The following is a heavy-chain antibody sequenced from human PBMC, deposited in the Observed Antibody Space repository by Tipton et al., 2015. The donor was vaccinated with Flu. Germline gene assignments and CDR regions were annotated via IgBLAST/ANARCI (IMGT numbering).Heavy chain of an antibody. D-gene: IGHD3-10*01. CDR2: VHRTGSP. J-gene: IGHJ4*02. CDR1: GDSMGSQHF. Sequence: TLSLTCSVSGDSMGSQHFWGWIRQPPGKGLEWIGNVHRTGSPYYNSSLRSRVIMTVDGAKNQFSLRLTSVTAADTAVYYCAREGGNFGSANYLTFDYWGQGILVTVSS. CDR3: AREGGNFGSANYLTFDY. V-gene: IGHV4-38-2*02.